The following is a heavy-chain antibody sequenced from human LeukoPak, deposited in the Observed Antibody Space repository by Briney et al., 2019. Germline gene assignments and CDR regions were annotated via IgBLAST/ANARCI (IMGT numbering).Heavy chain of an antibody. CDR3: ARDGGWYKRGLDYYYYDMYV. CDR2: IHWNSGST. CDR1: GFTFDDYG. Sequence: GGSLRLSCVASGFTFDDYGISWVRQAPGKGLEWVSRIHWNSGSTRYADSVKGRFTISRDNAKNSLYLQMYSLRPEDTAFYYCARDGGWYKRGLDYYYYDMYVWGKGTTVTVSS. J-gene: IGHJ6*03. V-gene: IGHV3-20*04. D-gene: IGHD6-19*01.